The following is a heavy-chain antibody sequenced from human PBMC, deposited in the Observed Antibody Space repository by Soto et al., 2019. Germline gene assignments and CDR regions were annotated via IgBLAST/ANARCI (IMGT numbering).Heavy chain of an antibody. J-gene: IGHJ4*02. Sequence: EVQLVESGGGLDQPGGSLRLSCAVSGFTCNRHWMSWVRQTPGKGLEWVASIKEDGSEKSYVDSVKGRFTISRDNAKNSLFLQMNSLRVEDTAVYYCVRPGWNPPDYWGQGTLVTVSS. D-gene: IGHD1-1*01. CDR2: IKEDGSEK. CDR1: GFTCNRHW. CDR3: VRPGWNPPDY. V-gene: IGHV3-7*01.